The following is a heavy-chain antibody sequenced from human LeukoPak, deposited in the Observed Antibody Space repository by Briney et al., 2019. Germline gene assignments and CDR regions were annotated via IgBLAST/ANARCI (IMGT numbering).Heavy chain of an antibody. CDR1: GCSISSSSYY. V-gene: IGHV4-39*01. CDR2: IYYSGST. CDR3: ARPLAAAGKGNWFDP. J-gene: IGHJ5*02. D-gene: IGHD6-13*01. Sequence: SETLSLTCTVSGCSISSSSYYWGWIRQPPGKGLEWIGSIYYSGSTYYNPSLKSRVTISVDTSKNQFSLKLSSVTAADTAVYYCARPLAAAGKGNWFDPWGQGTLVTVSS.